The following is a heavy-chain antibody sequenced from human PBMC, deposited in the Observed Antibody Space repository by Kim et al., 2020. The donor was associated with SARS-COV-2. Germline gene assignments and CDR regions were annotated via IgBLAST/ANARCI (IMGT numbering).Heavy chain of an antibody. CDR3: AKDSPEFCSNGICYTDF. J-gene: IGHJ4*02. Sequence: VEGRFTISRDNSKNTLYLQMTSLRVEDTALYYCAKDSPEFCSNGICYTDFWGQVTLVTVSS. D-gene: IGHD2-15*01. V-gene: IGHV3-23*01.